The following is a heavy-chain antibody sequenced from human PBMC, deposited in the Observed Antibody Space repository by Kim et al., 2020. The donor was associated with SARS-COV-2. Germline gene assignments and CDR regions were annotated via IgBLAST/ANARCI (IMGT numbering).Heavy chain of an antibody. V-gene: IGHV3-23*01. CDR1: GFTFSSYA. Sequence: GGSLRLSCAASGFTFSSYAMSWVRQAPGKGLEWVSAISGSGGSTYHADSVKGRFTISRDNSKNTLYLQMNSLRAEDTAVYYCAKDERITIFGVAPPLRVGAFDYWGQGTLVTVSS. CDR2: ISGSGGST. J-gene: IGHJ4*02. CDR3: AKDERITIFGVAPPLRVGAFDY. D-gene: IGHD3-3*01.